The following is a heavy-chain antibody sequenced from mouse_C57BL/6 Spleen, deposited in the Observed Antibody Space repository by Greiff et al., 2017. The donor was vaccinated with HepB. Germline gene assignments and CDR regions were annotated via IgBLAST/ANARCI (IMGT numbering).Heavy chain of an antibody. V-gene: IGHV1-53*01. CDR1: GYTFTSYW. CDR2: INPSNGGT. CDR3: AREAPLRPVFAY. Sequence: VQLQQPGTELVKPGASVKLSCKASGYTFTSYWMHWVKQRPGQGLEWIGNINPSNGGTNYNEKFKSKATLTLDKSSSTAYMQLSSLTSEDSAVYYCAREAPLRPVFAYWGQGTLVTVSA. J-gene: IGHJ3*01.